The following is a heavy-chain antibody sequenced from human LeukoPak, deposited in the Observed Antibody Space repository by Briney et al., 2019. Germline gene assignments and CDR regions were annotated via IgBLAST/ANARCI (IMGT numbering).Heavy chain of an antibody. Sequence: PSETLSLTCTVSGGSIRSSYYYWSWIRQPPGKGLEWIGEINHSGSTNYNPSLKSRVTISVDTSKNQFSLKLSSVTAADTAVYYCARQVVVVVPAAILSADYYGMDVWGQGTTVTVSS. D-gene: IGHD2-2*02. CDR1: GGSIRSSYYY. CDR3: ARQVVVVVPAAILSADYYGMDV. CDR2: INHSGST. J-gene: IGHJ6*02. V-gene: IGHV4-39*01.